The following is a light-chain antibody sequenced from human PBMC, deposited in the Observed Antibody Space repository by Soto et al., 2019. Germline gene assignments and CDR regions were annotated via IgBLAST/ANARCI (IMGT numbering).Light chain of an antibody. CDR2: RTS. CDR1: QSVGEW. J-gene: IGKJ1*01. V-gene: IGKV1-5*03. CDR3: QQYKSYSRT. Sequence: DIQVFQSPSILSATVGDRVTLTCRAGQSVGEWLAWYQQKPGKAPRVLIYRTSNLAPGVPSRFSGSGSDIEFTLTNSSVQPDDCAVYYCQQYKSYSRTFGQGTKVDIK.